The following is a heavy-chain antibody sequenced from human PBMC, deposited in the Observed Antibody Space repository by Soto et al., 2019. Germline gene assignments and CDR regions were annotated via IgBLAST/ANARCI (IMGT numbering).Heavy chain of an antibody. D-gene: IGHD3-10*01. V-gene: IGHV3-23*01. Sequence: GGSLRLSCAASGFTFSSYAMSWVRQAPGKGLEWVSAISGSGGSTYYADSVKGRFTISRDNSKNTLYLQMNSLRAEDTAVYYCAKDRLLWFAELLSDFDYWGQGTLVTVSS. CDR1: GFTFSSYA. CDR2: ISGSGGST. CDR3: AKDRLLWFAELLSDFDY. J-gene: IGHJ4*02.